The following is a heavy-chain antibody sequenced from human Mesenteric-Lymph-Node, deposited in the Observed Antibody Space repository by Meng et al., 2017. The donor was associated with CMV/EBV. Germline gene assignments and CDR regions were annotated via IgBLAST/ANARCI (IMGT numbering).Heavy chain of an antibody. D-gene: IGHD3-3*01. Sequence: GGSLRLSCAASGFTFSNYILSWVRQAPGKGLEWVANMRQDGSEKFYVGSVKGRFTVSRDNAKNSLYLQMNSLRPEDTAVYYCARGLFDFWSSYYTGTDFWGQGNLVTVSS. CDR3: ARGLFDFWSSYYTGTDF. J-gene: IGHJ4*02. CDR1: GFTFSNYI. CDR2: MRQDGSEK. V-gene: IGHV3-7*01.